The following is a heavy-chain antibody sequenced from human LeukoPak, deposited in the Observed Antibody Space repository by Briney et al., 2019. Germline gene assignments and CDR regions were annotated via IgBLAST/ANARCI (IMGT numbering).Heavy chain of an antibody. D-gene: IGHD4-17*01. CDR2: IYSGGST. V-gene: IGHV3-53*01. CDR1: GFTVSSNY. CDR3: ARFADYGDYFDY. Sequence: RGSLRLSCAASGFTVSSNYMSWVRQAPGKGLEWVSVIYSGGSTYYADSVKGRFTISRDNSKNTLYLQMNSLRAEDTAVYYCARFADYGDYFDYWGQGTLVTVSS. J-gene: IGHJ4*02.